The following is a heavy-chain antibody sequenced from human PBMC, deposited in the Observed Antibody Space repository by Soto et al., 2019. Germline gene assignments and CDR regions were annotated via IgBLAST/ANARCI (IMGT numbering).Heavy chain of an antibody. CDR1: GGSFSGYY. CDR2: INHSGST. V-gene: IGHV4-34*01. Sequence: QVQLQQWGAGPLKLSETLSLTCAVYGGSFSGYYWSWIRQPPGKGLEWIGEINHSGSTNYNPSLKSRVTISVDTSKNQFSLKLSSVTAADTAVYYCARGSSSSIHFDYWGQGTLVTVSS. J-gene: IGHJ4*02. CDR3: ARGSSSSIHFDY. D-gene: IGHD6-6*01.